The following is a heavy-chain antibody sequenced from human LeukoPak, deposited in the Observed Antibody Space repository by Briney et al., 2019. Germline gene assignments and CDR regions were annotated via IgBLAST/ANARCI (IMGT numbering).Heavy chain of an antibody. Sequence: GGALRLSCAASGFTFSSYAMSWVRQAPAKGLEWVSAIRDSGSSTHYADSVKGRFTTSRDNSKNTLFLQMNSLRAEDTAIYYCAKYGPQDSGSSHFDYWGQGALVTVSS. CDR2: IRDSGSST. V-gene: IGHV3-23*01. D-gene: IGHD1-26*01. CDR3: AKYGPQDSGSSHFDY. J-gene: IGHJ4*02. CDR1: GFTFSSYA.